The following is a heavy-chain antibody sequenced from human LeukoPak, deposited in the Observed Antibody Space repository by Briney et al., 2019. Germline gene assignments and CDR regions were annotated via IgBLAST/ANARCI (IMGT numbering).Heavy chain of an antibody. Sequence: SETLSLTCTVSGGSVSSGSYYWSWIRQPPGKGLEWIGYIYYSGSTKYNPSLKSRVTISVDTSKNQFSLKLSSVTAADTAVYYCARDRLGYGDSYDAFDFWGQGTTVTVSS. CDR2: IYYSGST. D-gene: IGHD4-17*01. CDR1: GGSVSSGSYY. V-gene: IGHV4-61*01. J-gene: IGHJ3*01. CDR3: ARDRLGYGDSYDAFDF.